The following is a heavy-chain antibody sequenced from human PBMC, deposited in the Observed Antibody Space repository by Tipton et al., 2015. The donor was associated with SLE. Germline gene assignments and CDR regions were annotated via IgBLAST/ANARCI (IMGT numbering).Heavy chain of an antibody. Sequence: SLRLSCAASGFTFSSYSMNWVRQAPGKGLEWVSSISSSSYIYYADSVKGRFTISRDNAKNSLYLQMNSLRAEDTAVYYCARGLGISSSWYGADAFDIWGQGTMVTVSS. D-gene: IGHD6-13*01. CDR1: GFTFSSYS. CDR2: ISSSSYI. V-gene: IGHV3-21*01. J-gene: IGHJ3*02. CDR3: ARGLGISSSWYGADAFDI.